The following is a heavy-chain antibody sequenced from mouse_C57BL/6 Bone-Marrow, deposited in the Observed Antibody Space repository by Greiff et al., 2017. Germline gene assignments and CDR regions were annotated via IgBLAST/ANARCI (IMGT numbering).Heavy chain of an antibody. Sequence: VQLQQSGAELVRPGASVKLSCTASGFNIKDDYMHWVKQRPEQGLEWIGWIDPENGDTEYASKFQGKATITADTSSNTAYLQLSSLTSEDTAVYYCAKDYAVDYWGQGTSVTVSS. CDR1: GFNIKDDY. CDR2: IDPENGDT. V-gene: IGHV14-4*01. J-gene: IGHJ4*01. CDR3: AKDYAVDY.